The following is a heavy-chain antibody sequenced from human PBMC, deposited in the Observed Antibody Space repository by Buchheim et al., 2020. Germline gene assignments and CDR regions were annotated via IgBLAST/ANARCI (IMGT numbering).Heavy chain of an antibody. CDR3: ARDRGGGPQLYYYYGMDV. CDR2: IYHSGST. J-gene: IGHJ6*02. V-gene: IGHV4-30-4*01. Sequence: QVQLQESGPGLVKPSQTLSLTCTVSGGSISSGDYYWSWIRQPPGKGLEWIGYIYHSGSTYYNPSLKSRVTISVDTSKNQFSLKLSSVTAADTAVYYCARDRGGGPQLYYYYGMDVWGQGTT. CDR1: GGSISSGDYY. D-gene: IGHD1-1*01.